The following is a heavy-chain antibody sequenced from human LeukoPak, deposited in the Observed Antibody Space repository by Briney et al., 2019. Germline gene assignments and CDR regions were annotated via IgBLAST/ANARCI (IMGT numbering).Heavy chain of an antibody. D-gene: IGHD2-15*01. J-gene: IGHJ3*02. CDR1: GFTFSNYA. Sequence: PGGSLRLSCAASGFTFSNYAMNWVRQAPGKGLEWVSVISGNSGSTYYADSGKGRFTISRDNSKNTLFLQMNSLRAEDTAIYYCAKDIVVVAAAGGYAFDIWGQGTMVTVSS. CDR3: AKDIVVVAAAGGYAFDI. CDR2: ISGNSGST. V-gene: IGHV3-23*01.